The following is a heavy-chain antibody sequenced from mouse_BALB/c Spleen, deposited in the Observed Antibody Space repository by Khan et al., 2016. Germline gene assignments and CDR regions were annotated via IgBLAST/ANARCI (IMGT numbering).Heavy chain of an antibody. CDR3: ARYVSGYYAMDY. CDR1: GYTFTNYG. Sequence: QCQLVQSGPELKKPGETVKISCKASGYTFTNYGMNWVKQAPGKGLKWMGWINTYTGEPTYADDFKGRFAFSLETSASTAYLQINNLKNEDTATYFCARYVSGYYAMDYWGQGTSVTVSS. V-gene: IGHV9-3-1*01. J-gene: IGHJ4*01. CDR2: INTYTGEP.